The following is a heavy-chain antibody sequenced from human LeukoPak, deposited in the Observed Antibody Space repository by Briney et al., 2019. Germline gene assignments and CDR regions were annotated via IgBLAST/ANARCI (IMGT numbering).Heavy chain of an antibody. D-gene: IGHD3-10*01. Sequence: MSSETLSLTCTVSGGSISSSSYYWGWIRQPPGKGLEWIGSIYYSGSTYYNPSLKSRVTISVDTSKNQFSLKLSSVTAADTAVYYCARRRGVWTVRWFDPWGQGTLVTVSS. J-gene: IGHJ5*02. CDR1: GGSISSSSYY. CDR3: ARRRGVWTVRWFDP. V-gene: IGHV4-39*07. CDR2: IYYSGST.